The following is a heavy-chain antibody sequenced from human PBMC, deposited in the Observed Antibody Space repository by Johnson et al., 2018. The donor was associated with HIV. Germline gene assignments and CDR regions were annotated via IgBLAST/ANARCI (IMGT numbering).Heavy chain of an antibody. D-gene: IGHD1-7*01. CDR3: ARDRAWNYEGAFDI. Sequence: VQLVESRGVLVQPGGSLRLSCAASGFTVSSNEMSWVRQAPGKGLEWVSSISGGSTYYADSRKGRFTISRDNSKNTLHLQMNSLRAEDTAVYYCARDRAWNYEGAFDIWGQGTMVTVSS. CDR1: GFTVSSNE. CDR2: ISGGST. J-gene: IGHJ3*02. V-gene: IGHV3-38-3*01.